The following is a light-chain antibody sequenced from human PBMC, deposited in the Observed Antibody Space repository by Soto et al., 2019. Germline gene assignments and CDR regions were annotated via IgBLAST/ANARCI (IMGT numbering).Light chain of an antibody. CDR3: QYYNDYCWT. J-gene: IGKJ1*01. CDR1: QTIISW. V-gene: IGKV1-5*03. Sequence: DIQLTHSPSTLSPSGGDKVTITCRASQTIISWLAWSQQKPGKAPNLLIYETSNLESGVPSRFSGSGSGTEFTLTISSLQPDDFATYYCQYYNDYCWTFGQGTKVEIK. CDR2: ETS.